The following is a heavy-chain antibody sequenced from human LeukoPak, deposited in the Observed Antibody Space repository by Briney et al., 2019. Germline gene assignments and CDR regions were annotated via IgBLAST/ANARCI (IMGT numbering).Heavy chain of an antibody. D-gene: IGHD2-15*01. J-gene: IGHJ6*02. CDR1: GYTFTSYG. CDR2: ISAYNGST. CDR3: ATDYDVVVVAAEGTDGMDV. Sequence: GASVKVSCKASGYTFTSYGISWVRQALGQGLEWMGWISAYNGSTNYAQKLQGRVTMTTDTSTSTAYMELRSLRSDDTAVYYCATDYDVVVVAAEGTDGMDVWGQGTTVTVSS. V-gene: IGHV1-18*01.